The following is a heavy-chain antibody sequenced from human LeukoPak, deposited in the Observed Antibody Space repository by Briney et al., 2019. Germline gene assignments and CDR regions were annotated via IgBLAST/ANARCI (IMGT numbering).Heavy chain of an antibody. Sequence: SETLSLTCAVYGGSFSGYYWSWIRQPPGKGLEWIEEINHSGSTNYNPSLKSRVTISVDTSKNQFSLKLSFVTAADTAVYYCARGRGRYYGSGSYQKHIYFDYWGQGTLVTVSS. CDR1: GGSFSGYY. V-gene: IGHV4-34*01. CDR2: INHSGST. CDR3: ARGRGRYYGSGSYQKHIYFDY. D-gene: IGHD3-10*01. J-gene: IGHJ4*02.